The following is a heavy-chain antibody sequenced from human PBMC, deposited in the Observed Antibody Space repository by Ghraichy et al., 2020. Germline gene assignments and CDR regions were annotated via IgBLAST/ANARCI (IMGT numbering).Heavy chain of an antibody. CDR2: IHIKAGTA. CDR3: VGGDAYADYYGLDV. V-gene: IGHV7-4-1*02. CDR1: GHTFTRYA. J-gene: IGHJ6*02. Sequence: ASVKVSCKPSGHTFTRYAINWVRQAPAQGLQWMGWIHIKAGTATYAQDFSGRFVFSVDTSVSTTYLQISSLKAADTAVYYCVGGDAYADYYGLDVWGQGTTVTVSS. D-gene: IGHD3-16*01.